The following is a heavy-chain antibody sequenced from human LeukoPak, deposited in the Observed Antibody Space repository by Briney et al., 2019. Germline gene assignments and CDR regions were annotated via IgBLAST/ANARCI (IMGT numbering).Heavy chain of an antibody. CDR2: IYPADSDT. J-gene: IGHJ4*02. V-gene: IGHV5-51*01. CDR1: GYIFTNYW. CDR3: ARDGYFDY. D-gene: IGHD5-24*01. Sequence: GESLKISCQVSGYIFTNYWIGWVRQMPGKGLESMGIIYPADSDTTYSPSFQGQVTISADKSISTVYLQWSSLKASDTAMYYCARDGYFDYWGQGTLVTVSS.